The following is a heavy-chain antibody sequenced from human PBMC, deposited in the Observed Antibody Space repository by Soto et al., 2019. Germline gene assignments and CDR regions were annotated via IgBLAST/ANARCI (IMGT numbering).Heavy chain of an antibody. CDR2: IIPIFGTA. CDR3: ASPPTTGNFYYYGMDV. Sequence: QVQLVQSGAEVKKPGSSVKVSCKASGGTFSSYAISWVRQAPGQGLEWMGGIIPIFGTANYAQKFTGRVTMTADDSTSTAYMDLSCLTSEDAAVDYCASPPTTGNFYYYGMDVWGQGTTVTVSS. CDR1: GGTFSSYA. V-gene: IGHV1-69*12. D-gene: IGHD4-17*01. J-gene: IGHJ6*02.